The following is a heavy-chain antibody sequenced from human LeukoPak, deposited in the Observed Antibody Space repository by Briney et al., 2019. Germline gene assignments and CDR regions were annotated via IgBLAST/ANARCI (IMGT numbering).Heavy chain of an antibody. V-gene: IGHV3-33*01. CDR3: ARDGYSGYDGYDY. CDR1: GFTFSRYG. J-gene: IGHJ4*02. D-gene: IGHD5-12*01. CDR2: IWYDGSNK. Sequence: PGGSLRLSCAASGFTFSRYGMHWVRQAPGKGLEWVAVIWYDGSNKYYGDSVKGRFTISRDNSKNTLYLQMNSLRAEDTAVYYCARDGYSGYDGYDYWGQGTLVTVSS.